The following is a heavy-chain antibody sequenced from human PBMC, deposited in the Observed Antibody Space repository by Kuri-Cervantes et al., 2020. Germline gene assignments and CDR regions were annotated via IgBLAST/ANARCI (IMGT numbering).Heavy chain of an antibody. CDR3: AKERWLPVSKRPLDY. V-gene: IGHV3-23*01. D-gene: IGHD4-17*01. CDR1: GFTFSSYA. Sequence: GESLKISCAASGFTFSSYAMSWVRQAPGKGLEWVSSISDSGDITNYADSVKGRFSISRDISRTTLFLQMNSLRADDTAVYYCAKERWLPVSKRPLDYWGQGTLVTVSS. CDR2: ISDSGDIT. J-gene: IGHJ4*02.